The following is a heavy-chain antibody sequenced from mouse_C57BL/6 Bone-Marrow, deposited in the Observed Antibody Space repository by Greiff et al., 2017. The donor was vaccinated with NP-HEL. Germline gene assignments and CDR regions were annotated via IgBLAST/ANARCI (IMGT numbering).Heavy chain of an antibody. Sequence: VKLQESGAELMKPGASVKLSCKATGYTFTGSWIEWVKQRPGHGLEWIGKILPGSGSTNDNEKFKGKATFTADTSSNTAYMQLSRLTTEDSAIEYCEGWGSSSSWFAYWGQGTLVTVSA. J-gene: IGHJ3*01. D-gene: IGHD1-1*01. CDR2: ILPGSGST. CDR1: GYTFTGSW. CDR3: EGWGSSSSWFAY. V-gene: IGHV1-9*01.